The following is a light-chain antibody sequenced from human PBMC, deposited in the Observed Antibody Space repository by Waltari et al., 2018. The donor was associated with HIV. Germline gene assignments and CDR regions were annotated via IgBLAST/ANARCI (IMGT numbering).Light chain of an antibody. J-gene: IGLJ2*01. CDR1: SISVGAYTS. CDR2: EVN. V-gene: IGLV2-14*01. CDR3: SSFGRGNTVL. Sequence: QSALTQPASVSGSPGQSLPISCTRPSISVGAYTSLPWYQLYPGKAPKVMMFEVNNRPSGVSDRFSGSKSANTASLTISGLQVEDEAVYFCSSFGRGNTVLFGGGTKVTVL.